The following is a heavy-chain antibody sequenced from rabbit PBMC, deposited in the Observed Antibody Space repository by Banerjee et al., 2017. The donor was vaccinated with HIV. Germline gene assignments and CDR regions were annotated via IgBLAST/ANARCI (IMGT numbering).Heavy chain of an antibody. J-gene: IGHJ4*01. Sequence: QEQLVESGGGLVQPEGSLTLTCTASGIDFSSYYHMCWVRQAPGKGLEWIACINTSSGNAVYANWAKGRFTISKTSSTTVTLQMTSLTAADTATYFCTRDFTGDYFNLWGPGTLVTV. V-gene: IGHV1S45*01. CDR3: TRDFTGDYFNL. CDR2: INTSSGNA. CDR1: GIDFSSYYH. D-gene: IGHD2-1*01.